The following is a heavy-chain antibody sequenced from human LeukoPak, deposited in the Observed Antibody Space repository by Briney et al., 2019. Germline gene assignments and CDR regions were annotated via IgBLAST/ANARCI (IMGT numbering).Heavy chain of an antibody. Sequence: GSLRLSCAASGFTFSSYAMSWVRQAPGKGLEWVSAISGSGGSTYYADSVKGRFTISRDNSKNTLYLQMNSLRAEDTAVYYCAKDLDGGYVSYYFDYWGQGTLVTVSS. CDR3: AKDLDGGYVSYYFDY. CDR1: GFTFSSYA. J-gene: IGHJ4*02. D-gene: IGHD5-12*01. CDR2: ISGSGGST. V-gene: IGHV3-23*01.